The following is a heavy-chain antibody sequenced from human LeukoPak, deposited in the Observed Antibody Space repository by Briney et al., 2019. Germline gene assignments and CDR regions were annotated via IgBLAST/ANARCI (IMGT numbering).Heavy chain of an antibody. CDR1: GYTLTSYD. J-gene: IGHJ6*02. CDR3: ARQDSSGYGYYYGMDV. CDR2: MNPNSGNT. V-gene: IGHV1-8*01. Sequence: EASVTVSCKASGYTLTSYDINWVRQAPGQGLEWMGWMNPNSGNTGYAQKFQGRVTMTRNTSISTAYMELSSLRSEDTAVYYCARQDSSGYGYYYGMDVWGQGTTVTVSS. D-gene: IGHD3-22*01.